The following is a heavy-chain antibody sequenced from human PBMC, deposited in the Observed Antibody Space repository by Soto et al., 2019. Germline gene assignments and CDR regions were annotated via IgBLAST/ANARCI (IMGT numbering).Heavy chain of an antibody. V-gene: IGHV1-3*01. CDR3: ARASGIVATIPYYYYMDV. CDR2: INAGNGNT. Sequence: GASVKVSCKASGYTFTSYAMHWVRQAPGQRLEWMGWINAGNGNTNYSQKFQGRVTLTRDTSISTAYMELSSLRSDDTAVYYCARASGIVATIPYYYYMDVWGKGTTVTVSS. D-gene: IGHD5-12*01. J-gene: IGHJ6*03. CDR1: GYTFTSYA.